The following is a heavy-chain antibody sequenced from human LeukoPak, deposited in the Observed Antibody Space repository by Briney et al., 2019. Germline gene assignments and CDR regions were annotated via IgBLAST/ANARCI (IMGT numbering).Heavy chain of an antibody. D-gene: IGHD5-24*01. CDR1: GLTFSDYY. CDR3: ARSARLQLLYCTYHYMDV. CDR2: ICPSGTNI. Sequence: GGTLRLSCAASGLTFSDYYMSWIRQAQGKGLEWISYICPSGTNIYYADSVKGRFTISRDNAESSLYLQMNNLRAEDTAVYYCARSARLQLLYCTYHYMDVWGKGTAVTVSS. V-gene: IGHV3-11*01. J-gene: IGHJ6*03.